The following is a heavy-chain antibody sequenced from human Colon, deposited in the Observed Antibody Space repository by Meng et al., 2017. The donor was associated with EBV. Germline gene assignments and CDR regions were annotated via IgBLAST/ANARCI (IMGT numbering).Heavy chain of an antibody. CDR3: ARAEYYNWFDP. J-gene: IGHJ5*02. CDR1: GYSISSSNW. D-gene: IGHD1-14*01. CDR2: IYYSGNT. Sequence: QVQLQESGPGLVKPSDTLSLTCAVSGYSISSSNWWGWIRQPPGKGLEWIGYIYYSGNTYYNPSLKSRVTISIDTSKNQFSLKLSSVTAADTAVYYCARAEYYNWFDPWGQGTLVTVS. V-gene: IGHV4-28*03.